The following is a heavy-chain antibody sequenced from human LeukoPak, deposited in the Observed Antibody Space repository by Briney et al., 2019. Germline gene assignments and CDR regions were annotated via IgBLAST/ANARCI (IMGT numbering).Heavy chain of an antibody. CDR2: INTNTGNP. CDR3: ARPYYYDSSNYAAGFDY. D-gene: IGHD3-22*01. Sequence: ASVKVSCKASGYTFTSYAMNWVRQAPGQGPEWMGWINTNTGNPTYAQGFTGRFVFSLDTSVSTAYLQISSLKAEDTAVYFCARPYYYDSSNYAAGFDYWGQGTLVTVSS. J-gene: IGHJ4*02. V-gene: IGHV7-4-1*02. CDR1: GYTFTSYA.